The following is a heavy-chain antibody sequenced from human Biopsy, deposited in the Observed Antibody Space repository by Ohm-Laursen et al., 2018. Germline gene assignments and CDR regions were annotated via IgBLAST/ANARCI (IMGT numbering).Heavy chain of an antibody. CDR2: INPNRGNA. CDR1: GYTFAGYY. J-gene: IGHJ1*01. D-gene: IGHD3-3*01. V-gene: IGHV1-2*02. Sequence: ASVKASCKASGYTFAGYYLHWVRQAPGHGLEWMGWINPNRGNANYAQSFQGRLTVTRDTSISTAYMELTSLTFDDTAIYYCARVPAYPSIDGYYGLDLWGQGTLVTVSS. CDR3: ARVPAYPSIDGYYGLDL.